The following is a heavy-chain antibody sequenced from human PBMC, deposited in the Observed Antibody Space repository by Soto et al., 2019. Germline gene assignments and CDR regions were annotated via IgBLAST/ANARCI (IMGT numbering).Heavy chain of an antibody. D-gene: IGHD6-6*01. CDR2: IIPILGIA. Sequence: GASVKVSCKASGGTFSSYTISWVRQAPGQGLEWMGRIIPILGIANYAQKFQGRVTITADKSTSTAYMELSSLRSEDTAVYYCARGRQQLVPYYYYYYMDVWGKGPTVTVSS. V-gene: IGHV1-69*02. CDR3: ARGRQQLVPYYYYYYMDV. J-gene: IGHJ6*03. CDR1: GGTFSSYT.